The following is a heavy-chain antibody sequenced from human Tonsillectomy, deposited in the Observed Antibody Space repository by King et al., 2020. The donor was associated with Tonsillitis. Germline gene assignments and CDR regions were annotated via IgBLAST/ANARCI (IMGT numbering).Heavy chain of an antibody. J-gene: IGHJ3*02. CDR3: ARVGLRWLQLGAFDI. CDR1: GYTFTNYD. CDR2: MIPNSGNT. Sequence: VQLVESGAEVKKPGASVKVSCKASGYTFTNYDINWVRQATGRGLEWMGWMIPNSGNTGYAQKFQGRVTMTRNTSISTAYMELSSLRSEDTAVYYCARVGLRWLQLGAFDIWGQGTMVTVSS. V-gene: IGHV1-8*02. D-gene: IGHD5-24*01.